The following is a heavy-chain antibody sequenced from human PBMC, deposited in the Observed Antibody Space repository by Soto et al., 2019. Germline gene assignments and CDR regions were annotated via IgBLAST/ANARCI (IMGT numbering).Heavy chain of an antibody. D-gene: IGHD1-26*01. Sequence: QVQLVESGGGVVQPGRSLRLSCAASGFTFSSYGMHGFRQAPAKGLEWVAVISYDGSNKYYADSVKGRFTISRDNSKNTLYLQLNSLRAEDTAVYYCAKVVYRGSYYGGWFDYLGQGTLVTVSS. V-gene: IGHV3-30*18. CDR2: ISYDGSNK. CDR3: AKVVYRGSYYGGWFDY. J-gene: IGHJ4*02. CDR1: GFTFSSYG.